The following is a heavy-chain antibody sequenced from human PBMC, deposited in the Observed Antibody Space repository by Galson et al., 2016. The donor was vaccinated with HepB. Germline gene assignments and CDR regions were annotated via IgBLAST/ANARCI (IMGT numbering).Heavy chain of an antibody. CDR3: ARDRSGWNFFDI. D-gene: IGHD6-19*01. Sequence: SVKVSCKASGYTFTDYYMHWVRQAPGQGLEWMGWINPNNGGTHSSQKFQDSVIMSRDTSISTAYMELSSLKSDDTAVYYCARDRSGWNFFDIWGQGTMVTVSS. V-gene: IGHV1-2*02. CDR1: GYTFTDYY. CDR2: INPNNGGT. J-gene: IGHJ3*02.